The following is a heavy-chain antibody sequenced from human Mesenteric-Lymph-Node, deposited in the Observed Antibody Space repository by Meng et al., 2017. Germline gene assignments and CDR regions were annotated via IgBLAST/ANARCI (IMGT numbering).Heavy chain of an antibody. J-gene: IGHJ4*02. V-gene: IGHV3-9*01. Sequence: SLKISCAASGFTFDDYAMHWVRQAPGKGLEWVSGISWNSGSIGYADSVKGRFTISRDNDKNSLYLQMDSLGVEDAGVYYCARGGVIAGYYDCWGQGMLVTVSS. CDR3: ARGGVIAGYYDC. CDR1: GFTFDDYA. CDR2: ISWNSGSI. D-gene: IGHD3-16*02.